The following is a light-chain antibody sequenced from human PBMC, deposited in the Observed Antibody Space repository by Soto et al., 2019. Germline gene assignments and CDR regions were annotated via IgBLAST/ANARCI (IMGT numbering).Light chain of an antibody. CDR1: QTISSW. CDR2: KAS. V-gene: IGKV1-5*03. CDR3: QHYNSYSEA. Sequence: DNQMTQAPSTLSASVGDRFTITCRASQTISSWLAWYQQKPGKXPKXXIYKASTLKSGVPSRFSGSGSGTELTITISSLQPDDFATYYCQHYNSYSEAFGQGTKVDIK. J-gene: IGKJ1*01.